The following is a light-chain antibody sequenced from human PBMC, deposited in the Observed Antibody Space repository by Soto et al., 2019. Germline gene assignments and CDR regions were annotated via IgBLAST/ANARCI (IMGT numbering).Light chain of an antibody. CDR3: VLYMGSGILV. J-gene: IGLJ2*01. Sequence: QTVVTQEPSFSVSPGGSVTLTCGLSSGSVSASYYPTWYQQTPGKAPRTLIFTTNTRSSGVPDRFSGSNLGNKAALTITGAQAEDESDYYCVLYMGSGILVFGGGTKLTVL. V-gene: IGLV8-61*01. CDR1: SGSVSASYY. CDR2: TTN.